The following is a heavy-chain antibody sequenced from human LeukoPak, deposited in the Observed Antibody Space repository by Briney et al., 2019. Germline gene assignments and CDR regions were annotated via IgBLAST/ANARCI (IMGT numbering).Heavy chain of an antibody. V-gene: IGHV3-48*04. CDR1: GLTFTGHN. CDR3: ARAMSTFGGVRNYFDS. J-gene: IGHJ4*02. Sequence: GGSLRLSCAASGLTFTGHNMNWVRQDPGKGLEWISFVSISSGTIYYADSVKGRFSISRDNAKSSLDLQMNSLRAEDTAVYYCARAMSTFGGVRNYFDSWGQGTLVTVSS. D-gene: IGHD3-16*01. CDR2: VSISSGTI.